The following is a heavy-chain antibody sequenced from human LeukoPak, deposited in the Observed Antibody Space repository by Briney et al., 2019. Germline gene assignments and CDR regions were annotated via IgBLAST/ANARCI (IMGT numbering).Heavy chain of an antibody. V-gene: IGHV1-2*02. CDR2: INPNSGGT. Sequence: ASVKVSCKASGYTFTGYYMHWVRQAPGQGLEWMGWINPNSGGTNYAQKFQGRVTMTRDTSISTAYMELSRLRSDDTAVYYCARGVGCSGGSCYLFDYWGQGTLVTVSS. CDR3: ARGVGCSGGSCYLFDY. CDR1: GYTFTGYY. J-gene: IGHJ4*02. D-gene: IGHD2-15*01.